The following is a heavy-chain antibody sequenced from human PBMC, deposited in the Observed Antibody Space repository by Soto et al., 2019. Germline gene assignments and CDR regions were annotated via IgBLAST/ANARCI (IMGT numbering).Heavy chain of an antibody. D-gene: IGHD6-19*01. J-gene: IGHJ6*02. Sequence: QVQLVESGGGVVQPGRSLRLSCADSGFTFSSYGVHWVRLAPGKGLEWVAVISYDGSNKHYADSVKGRFTISRDNSRTTLYLQMNSLRAEDTAVYYCARDRYSSGWMGYYYYSGVDVWGQGTTVTVFS. CDR1: GFTFSSYG. CDR3: ARDRYSSGWMGYYYYSGVDV. CDR2: ISYDGSNK. V-gene: IGHV3-30-3*01.